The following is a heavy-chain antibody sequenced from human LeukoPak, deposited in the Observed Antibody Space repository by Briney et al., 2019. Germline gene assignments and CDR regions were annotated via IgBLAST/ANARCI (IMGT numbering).Heavy chain of an antibody. CDR3: ANDNAYSSRGDYYYGMDV. CDR1: GFIFSSYG. V-gene: IGHV3-30*18. CDR2: ISYDGRNR. Sequence: GRSLRLSCAASGFIFSSYGMHWVRQVPGKGLEWVAVISYDGRNRHYVDSVKGRFTISRDNSKNTLYLQMNSLRAEDTAVYYCANDNAYSSRGDYYYGMDVWGQGTTVTVSS. J-gene: IGHJ6*02. D-gene: IGHD6-13*01.